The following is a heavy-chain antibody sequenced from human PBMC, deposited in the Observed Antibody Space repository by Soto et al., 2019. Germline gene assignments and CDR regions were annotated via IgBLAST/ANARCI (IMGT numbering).Heavy chain of an antibody. CDR3: AKDGRNYYDSSGYYGFALWFDP. CDR2: ISGSGGST. Sequence: PXECLRLSCAASGFTFSSYSMSWVRQAPGKGLEWVSAISGSGGSTYYADSVKGRFTISRDNSKNTLYLQMNSLRAEDTAVYYCAKDGRNYYDSSGYYGFALWFDPWGQGTLVTVSS. CDR1: GFTFSSYS. V-gene: IGHV3-23*01. J-gene: IGHJ5*02. D-gene: IGHD3-22*01.